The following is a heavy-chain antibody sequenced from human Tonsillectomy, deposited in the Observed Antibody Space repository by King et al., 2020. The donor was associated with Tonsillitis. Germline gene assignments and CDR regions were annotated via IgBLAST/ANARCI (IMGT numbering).Heavy chain of an antibody. CDR1: GGSLSDYY. J-gene: IGHJ4*02. Sequence: VQLQQWGAGLLKPSETLSLTCAVYGGSLSDYYWSWIRQPPGKGLEWIGDINHSGSTHYNPSLKSRVTISVDTSKNQFSLNLISVTAADTAVYYCARGKYDCWSGCPDYFDYWGRGTLVTVSS. CDR2: INHSGST. V-gene: IGHV4-34*01. D-gene: IGHD3-3*01. CDR3: ARGKYDCWSGCPDYFDY.